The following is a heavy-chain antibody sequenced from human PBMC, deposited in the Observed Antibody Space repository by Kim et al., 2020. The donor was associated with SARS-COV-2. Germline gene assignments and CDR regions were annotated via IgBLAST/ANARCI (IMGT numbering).Heavy chain of an antibody. D-gene: IGHD1-26*01. V-gene: IGHV3-74*01. CDR2: INPYGSIT. Sequence: GGSLRLSCAASGFTFSSEWMHWVRQGQGMGLVWVSRINPYGSITNYADSVKGRFTISRNNAKNTLYLQMNSLRAEDTALYYCARGILRTKGAFDIWGQGAMVTVSS. J-gene: IGHJ3*02. CDR1: GFTFSSEW. CDR3: ARGILRTKGAFDI.